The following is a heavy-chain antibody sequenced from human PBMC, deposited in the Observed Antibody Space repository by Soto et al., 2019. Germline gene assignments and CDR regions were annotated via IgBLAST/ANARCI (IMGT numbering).Heavy chain of an antibody. Sequence: GESLKISCKGSGYSFTSYWISWVRQMPGKGLEWMGRIDPSDSYTNYSPSFQGHVTISADKSISTAYLQWSSLKASDTAMYYCARCGYCTNGVCLPQYGMDVWGQGTTVTVSS. D-gene: IGHD2-8*01. CDR1: GYSFTSYW. CDR3: ARCGYCTNGVCLPQYGMDV. CDR2: IDPSDSYT. V-gene: IGHV5-10-1*01. J-gene: IGHJ6*02.